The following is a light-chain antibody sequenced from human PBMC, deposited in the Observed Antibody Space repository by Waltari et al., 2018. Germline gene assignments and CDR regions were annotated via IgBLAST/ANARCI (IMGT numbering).Light chain of an antibody. V-gene: IGLV1-47*01. CDR2: RNN. J-gene: IGLJ2*01. CDR3: AAWDDSLSGVL. CDR1: SSHTGSNY. Sequence: SVLTQPPSASGTPGQRGTISCSGSSSHTGSNYVYWYQQLPGPAPKPPVYRNNQRPSGVPDRFSGSKSGTSASLAISGLRSEDEADYYCAAWDDSLSGVLFGGGTKLTV.